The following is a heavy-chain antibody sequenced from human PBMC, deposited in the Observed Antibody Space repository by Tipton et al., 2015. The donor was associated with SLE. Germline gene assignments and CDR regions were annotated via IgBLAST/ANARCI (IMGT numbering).Heavy chain of an antibody. J-gene: IGHJ3*01. Sequence: GLVKPSDTLSLTCAVSGYSISTSDSNWWGWIRQPPGKGLEWIGYIYYRGTAYYNPSPRSRVTVSVDTSKNQFSLRLNSVTAVDTAVYYCARTFYGGGDAFDVWDQGTKVSVSS. V-gene: IGHV4-28*01. CDR3: ARTFYGGGDAFDV. D-gene: IGHD4-23*01. CDR1: GYSISTSDSNW. CDR2: IYYRGTA.